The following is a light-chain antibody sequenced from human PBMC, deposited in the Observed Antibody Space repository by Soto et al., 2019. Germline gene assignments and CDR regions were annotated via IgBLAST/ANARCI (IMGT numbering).Light chain of an antibody. V-gene: IGKV4-1*01. Sequence: DIMMTQSPDSLAVSLGERATINCKSSQRVLYSSNNKNYLAWYQQKPGQPPKLLIYWASTRESGVPDRFSGSGSGTDFTLTISSLQAEDVAVYYCQQYYSTPPYTFGQGTKLEIK. CDR3: QQYYSTPPYT. CDR1: QRVLYSSNNKNY. J-gene: IGKJ2*01. CDR2: WAS.